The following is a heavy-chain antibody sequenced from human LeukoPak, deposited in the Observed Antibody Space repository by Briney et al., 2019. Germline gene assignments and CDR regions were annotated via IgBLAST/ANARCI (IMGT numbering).Heavy chain of an antibody. V-gene: IGHV3-48*04. D-gene: IGHD1-26*01. CDR1: GFTFSSYS. Sequence: PGGSLRLSCAASGFTFSSYSMNWVRQAPGKGLEWVSYISSSSSTIYYADSVKGRFTISRDNAKNSLFLQMTSLRAEDTAVYYCARGVGAHTVGRDYWGQGTLVTVSS. CDR2: ISSSSSTI. CDR3: ARGVGAHTVGRDY. J-gene: IGHJ4*02.